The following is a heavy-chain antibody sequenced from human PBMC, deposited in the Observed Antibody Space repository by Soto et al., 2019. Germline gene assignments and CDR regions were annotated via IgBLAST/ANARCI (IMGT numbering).Heavy chain of an antibody. CDR2: IYASGGT. D-gene: IGHD6-13*01. J-gene: IGHJ6*02. CDR3: ARGAAADVDYGMDV. V-gene: IGHV4-4*07. CDR1: GGSMSGYY. Sequence: SETLSLTCTVSGGSMSGYYWSWIRQPAGEGLEWIGRIYASGGTNYNPSLKSRVTISKDTSKKQFSLKLNLVTAADTAVYYCARGAAADVDYGMDVWGRGTTVTVSS.